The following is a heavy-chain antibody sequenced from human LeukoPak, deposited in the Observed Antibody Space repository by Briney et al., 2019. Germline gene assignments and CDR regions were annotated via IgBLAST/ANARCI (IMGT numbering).Heavy chain of an antibody. V-gene: IGHV3-30*03. J-gene: IGHJ4*02. CDR3: ARQHTAATAFDY. CDR2: ISYDGSNK. D-gene: IGHD6-13*01. Sequence: GRSLRLSCAASGVTFSRHGMHWVRQAPGKGLEWVTFISYDGSNKYYADSVKGRFTISRDNSKNTLFLQMNSLRAEDTAVYYCARQHTAATAFDYWGQGTLVTVSS. CDR1: GVTFSRHG.